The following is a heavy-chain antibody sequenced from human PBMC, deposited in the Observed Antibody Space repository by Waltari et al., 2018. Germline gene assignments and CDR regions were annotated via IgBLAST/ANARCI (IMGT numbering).Heavy chain of an antibody. CDR1: GVNFNISG. CDR3: ARDMEIYTNYAAY. V-gene: IGHV3-30*02. CDR2: TRFDGINK. J-gene: IGHJ4*02. Sequence: QVFLVESGGGVVQPGDSLRLSCVSSGVNFNISGMHWGRQAPGKGLEWVAFTRFDGINKHYADAVKGRFTISRDNIKNTLYLQMNSLRVEDTAYYYCARDMEIYTNYAAYWGQGSLVTVSS. D-gene: IGHD4-4*01.